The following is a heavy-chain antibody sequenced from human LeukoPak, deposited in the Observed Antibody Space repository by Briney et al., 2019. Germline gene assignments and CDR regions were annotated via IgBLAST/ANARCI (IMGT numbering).Heavy chain of an antibody. CDR3: AKWGDYDILTGYYDFDY. CDR2: IGDRDGGT. Sequence: AGASLRLSCAASRLIFSNYAMCWVRQAPGKGREWVSPIGDRDGGTYYANSVNGRFTVSRDDPKNTLYLQMNTLRIEDTAVYYCAKWGDYDILTGYYDFDYWGHGTLVTVSS. D-gene: IGHD3-9*01. J-gene: IGHJ4*01. V-gene: IGHV3-23*01. CDR1: RLIFSNYA.